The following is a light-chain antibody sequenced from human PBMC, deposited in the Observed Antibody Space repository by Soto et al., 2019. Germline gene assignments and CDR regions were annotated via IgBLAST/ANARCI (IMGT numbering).Light chain of an antibody. CDR2: EVT. CDR1: SRDVGGYNH. J-gene: IGLJ1*01. Sequence: QSVLTQPASVSGSLGQSITISCTGTSRDVGGYNHVSWYQHHPGRAPKLMIYEVTNRPSGVSNRFSGSKSGNTASLTISGLKVEDEANYYCCSSGGSPTDVFGTGTKGTV. CDR3: CSSGGSPTDV. V-gene: IGLV2-23*02.